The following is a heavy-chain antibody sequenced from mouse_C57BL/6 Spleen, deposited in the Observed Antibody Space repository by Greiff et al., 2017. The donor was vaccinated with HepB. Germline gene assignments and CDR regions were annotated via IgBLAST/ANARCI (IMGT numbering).Heavy chain of an antibody. CDR1: GYTFTSYW. D-gene: IGHD2-5*01. CDR3: AREYSNRRYFDV. CDR2: IDPSDSET. V-gene: IGHV1-52*01. Sequence: QVQLQQPGAELVRPGSSVKLSCKASGYTFTSYWMHWVKQRPIQGLEWIGNIDPSDSETHYNQKFKDKATLSVDKSSSTAYMQLSSLTSEDSAVYYCAREYSNRRYFDVWGTGTTVTVSS. J-gene: IGHJ1*03.